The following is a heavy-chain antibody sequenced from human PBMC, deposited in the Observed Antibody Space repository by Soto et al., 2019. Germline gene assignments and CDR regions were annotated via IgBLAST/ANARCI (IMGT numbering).Heavy chain of an antibody. CDR1: GFTFSSYW. V-gene: IGHV3-7*04. CDR3: ARDRAGYDLVDY. J-gene: IGHJ4*02. CDR2: IKQDGGGK. Sequence: GSLRLSCAVSGFTFSSYWMSWVRQAPGKGLEWVANIKQDGGGKYYVDSVKGRFTISRDNAKNSLYLQMNSLRAEDTAVYYCARDRAGYDLVDYWGQGTLVTVSS. D-gene: IGHD5-12*01.